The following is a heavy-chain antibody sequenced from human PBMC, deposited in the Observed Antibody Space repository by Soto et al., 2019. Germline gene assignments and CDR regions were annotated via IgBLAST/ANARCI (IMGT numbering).Heavy chain of an antibody. D-gene: IGHD6-13*01. Sequence: GASVKVSCKDSGYTFTSYAMHWVRQAPGQRLEWMGWINAGNGNTKYSQKVQGRVTISRDNSKNTLCLQMNSLRVDDTAVYYCAKGGSSWSYFDYWGQGMLVTVS. J-gene: IGHJ4*02. V-gene: IGHV1-3*01. CDR3: AKGGSSWSYFDY. CDR2: INAGNGNT. CDR1: GYTFTSYA.